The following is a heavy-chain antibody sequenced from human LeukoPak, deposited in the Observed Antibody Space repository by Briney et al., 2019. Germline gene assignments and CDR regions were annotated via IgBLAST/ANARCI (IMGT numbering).Heavy chain of an antibody. CDR3: ARGFDGYPDY. J-gene: IGHJ4*02. CDR2: VKQDGSEK. V-gene: IGHV3-7*01. CDR1: GFTFNNYW. Sequence: PGGSLRLSCAASGFTFNNYWMNWVRQAPGKGLEWVANVKQDGSEKYYVDSVKGRFTISRDNAKNSLYLQMNSLRAEDTAVYYCARGFDGYPDYWGQGTLVTVSS. D-gene: IGHD5-24*01.